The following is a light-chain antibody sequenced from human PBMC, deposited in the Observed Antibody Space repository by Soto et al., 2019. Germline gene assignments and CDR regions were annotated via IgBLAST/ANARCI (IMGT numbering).Light chain of an antibody. Sequence: DIQMTQSPTSLSASVGDRVTITCPASQDIRNFVAWYQQKPGKAPKLLIYAASTLQSGVPSRFSGSGSGTDFTLTINSLQPEDVATYSCQKYSSVPVFGPGTKVEIK. J-gene: IGKJ3*01. CDR3: QKYSSVPV. V-gene: IGKV1-27*01. CDR1: QDIRNF. CDR2: AAS.